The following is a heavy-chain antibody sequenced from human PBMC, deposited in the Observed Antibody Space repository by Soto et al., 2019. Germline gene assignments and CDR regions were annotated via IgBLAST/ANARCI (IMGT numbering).Heavy chain of an antibody. V-gene: IGHV4-34*01. CDR1: GGSFSGYY. D-gene: IGHD2-2*01. CDR3: ARGLQQYCSSTSCYGINWFDP. Sequence: PSETLSLTCAVYGGSFSGYYWSWIRQPPGKGLEWIGGINHSGSTNYNPSLKGRVTISVDTSKNQFSLQWSSLKASDTAMYYCARGLQQYCSSTSCYGINWFDPWGQGTLVTVSS. CDR2: INHSGST. J-gene: IGHJ5*02.